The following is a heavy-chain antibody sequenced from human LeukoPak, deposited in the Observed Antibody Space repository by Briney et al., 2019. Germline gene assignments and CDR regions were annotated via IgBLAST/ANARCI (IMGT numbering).Heavy chain of an antibody. CDR1: GGSFRNHY. CDR2: ISYSGST. CDR3: ARDPTTVTKGFDI. Sequence: SETLSLTCSVSGGSFRNHYWTGIRQPPGKGLEGIGYISYSGSTNYNPSLRSRVTISIDTSNNKISLRMSTVTAADTAVYYCARDPTTVTKGFDIWGLGTMVPVSP. D-gene: IGHD4-17*01. V-gene: IGHV4-59*11. J-gene: IGHJ3*02.